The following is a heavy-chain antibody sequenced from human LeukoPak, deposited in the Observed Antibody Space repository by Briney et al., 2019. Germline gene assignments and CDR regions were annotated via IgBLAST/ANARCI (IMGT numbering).Heavy chain of an antibody. CDR1: GDSVSRGSYY. V-gene: IGHV4-61*03. Sequence: SETLSLTCTVSGDSVSRGSYYWSWIRQPPGRGLEWIGYIYYAGNTNYNPSLKSRVTISVETSKNHFSLKLGSVTAADTAVYYCARVVGRTDLWSGYYHFDPWGQGTLVTVSS. CDR3: ARVVGRTDLWSGYYHFDP. J-gene: IGHJ5*02. CDR2: IYYAGNT. D-gene: IGHD3-3*01.